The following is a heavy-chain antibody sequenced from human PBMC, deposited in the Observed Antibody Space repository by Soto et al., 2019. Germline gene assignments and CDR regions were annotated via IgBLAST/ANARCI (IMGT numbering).Heavy chain of an antibody. CDR3: AGGEQWRAFGY. CDR2: IYYNRNT. V-gene: IGHV4-59*08. Sequence: QVQLQESGPGLVKSSETLSLTCTVSSGSISSYYWSWIRQPPGKGLEWIGYIYYNRNTNYNPSLTGRVPISVDTSKNQYSLKLSSVTAADTAVYYWAGGEQWRAFGYWGQGTLVTVSS. D-gene: IGHD6-19*01. J-gene: IGHJ4*02. CDR1: SGSISSYY.